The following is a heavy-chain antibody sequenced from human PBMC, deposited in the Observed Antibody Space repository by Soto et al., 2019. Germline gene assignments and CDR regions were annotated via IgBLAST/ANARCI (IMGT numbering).Heavy chain of an antibody. CDR3: TTGIVVVPAATTDAFDI. J-gene: IGHJ3*02. CDR1: GFTFSNAW. Sequence: GGSLRLSCAASGFTFSNAWMSWVRQAPGKGLEWVGRIKSKTDGGTTDYAATVKGRFTICRDDSKNTLYLQMNSLKTEDTGVYYCTTGIVVVPAATTDAFDIWGQGTMVTVSS. V-gene: IGHV3-15*01. D-gene: IGHD2-2*01. CDR2: IKSKTDGGTT.